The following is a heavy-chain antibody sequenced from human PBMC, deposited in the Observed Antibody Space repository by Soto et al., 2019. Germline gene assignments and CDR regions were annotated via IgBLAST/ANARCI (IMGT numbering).Heavy chain of an antibody. V-gene: IGHV4-59*01. J-gene: IGHJ6*02. CDR3: ARLPYYDFWSGSPWGYYYYGMDV. CDR2: IYYSGST. Sequence: SETLSLTCTVSGGSISSYYRSWIRQPPGKGLEWIGYIYYSGSTNYNPSLKSRVTISVDTSKNQFSLKLSSVTAADTAVYYCARLPYYDFWSGSPWGYYYYGMDVWGQGTTVTVSS. D-gene: IGHD3-3*01. CDR1: GGSISSYY.